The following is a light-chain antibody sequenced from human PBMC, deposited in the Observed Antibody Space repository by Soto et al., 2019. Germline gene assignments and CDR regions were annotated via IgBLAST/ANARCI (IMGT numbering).Light chain of an antibody. CDR3: GSWDSSLNAGV. J-gene: IGLJ1*01. V-gene: IGLV1-51*01. Sequence: QSVLTQPPSVSAAPGQKVTISCSVSSTNIGSNFVSWYQQLPGTAPKLLIYDNSERPSGIPDRFSGSESGTSATLGITGLQTGDEADYYCGSWDSSLNAGVFGTGTKVT. CDR2: DNS. CDR1: STNIGSNF.